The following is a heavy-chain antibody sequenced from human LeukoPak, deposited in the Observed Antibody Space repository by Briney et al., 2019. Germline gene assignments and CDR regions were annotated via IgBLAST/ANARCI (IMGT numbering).Heavy chain of an antibody. D-gene: IGHD2-21*02. Sequence: GGSLRLSCAASGFTFSSYSMNWVRQAPGKGLEWVSSISSSSSYIYYADSVKGRFTISRDNAKNSLYLQMNSLRAEDTAVYYCARGDRSDAFDIWGQGTMVTVSS. CDR1: GFTFSSYS. V-gene: IGHV3-21*01. J-gene: IGHJ3*02. CDR2: ISSSSSYI. CDR3: ARGDRSDAFDI.